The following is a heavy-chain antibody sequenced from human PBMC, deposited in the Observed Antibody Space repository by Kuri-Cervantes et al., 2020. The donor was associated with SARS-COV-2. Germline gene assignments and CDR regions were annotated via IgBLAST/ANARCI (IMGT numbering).Heavy chain of an antibody. CDR1: GGSFRGYY. D-gene: IGHD3-3*01. CDR3: ARQYDFWSPAYYYYYYMDV. Sequence: ESLKISCAVYGGSFRGYYWSWNRQPPGKGLEWIGEINHSGSTNYTPSLKSRVTISVDTSKNQFSLKLSSVTAADTAVYYCARQYDFWSPAYYYYYYMDVWGKGTTVTVSS. V-gene: IGHV4-34*01. J-gene: IGHJ6*03. CDR2: INHSGST.